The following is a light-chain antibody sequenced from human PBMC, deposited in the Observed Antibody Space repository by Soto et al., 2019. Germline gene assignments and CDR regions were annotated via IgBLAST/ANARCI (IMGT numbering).Light chain of an antibody. Sequence: IQSTRFPTSVSPSVGDRVTITCRASQGISWLAWYQQKLGKAPNLLIYDASTLQTGVPSRFSGSGSGTDFTLTISILQPEDFVTYCCQHADCLPHTFGGGTKVDIK. CDR1: QGISW. CDR2: DAS. V-gene: IGKV1D-12*01. J-gene: IGKJ4*01. CDR3: QHADCLPHT.